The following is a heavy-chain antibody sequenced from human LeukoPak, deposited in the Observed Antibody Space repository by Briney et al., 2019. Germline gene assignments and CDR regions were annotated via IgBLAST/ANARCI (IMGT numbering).Heavy chain of an antibody. D-gene: IGHD4/OR15-4a*01. Sequence: PGGSLRLSCAASGFTFSDYYMSWNRQAPGKGLEWVSYISSSGSTIYYADSVKGRFTISRDNAKNSLYLQMNSLRAEDTAVYYCARGRGAEPLTIYYYYYYMDVWGKGTTVTVSS. V-gene: IGHV3-11*04. CDR1: GFTFSDYY. CDR3: ARGRGAEPLTIYYYYYYMDV. CDR2: ISSSGSTI. J-gene: IGHJ6*03.